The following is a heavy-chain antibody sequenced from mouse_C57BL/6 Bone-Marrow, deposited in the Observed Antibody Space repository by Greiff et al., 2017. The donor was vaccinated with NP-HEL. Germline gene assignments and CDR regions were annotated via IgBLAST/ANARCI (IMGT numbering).Heavy chain of an antibody. CDR3: ARLGGYAMDY. J-gene: IGHJ4*01. CDR2: IDPSDSYT. CDR1: GYTFTSYW. V-gene: IGHV1-59*01. Sequence: VQLKQPGAELVRPGTSVKLSCKASGYTFTSYWMHWVKQRPGQGLEWIGVIDPSDSYTNYNQKFKGKATLTVDTSSSTAYMQLSSLTSEDSAVYYCARLGGYAMDYWGQGTSVTVSS.